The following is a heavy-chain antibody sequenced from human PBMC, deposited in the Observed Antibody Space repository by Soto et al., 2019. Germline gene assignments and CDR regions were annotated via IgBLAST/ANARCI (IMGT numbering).Heavy chain of an antibody. D-gene: IGHD5-12*01. CDR2: ISNSGTTI. J-gene: IGHJ3*02. Sequence: GSQRLSSTSSGVNFRAYYMSWIRQAPGKGLEWISYISNSGTTIFYADSVKGRFTISRDNARNSLYPQMNSLRAEDTAVYYCASSIRGHNGYDSHASDIWGQGTMVTVSS. V-gene: IGHV3-11*01. CDR1: GVNFRAYY. CDR3: ASSIRGHNGYDSHASDI.